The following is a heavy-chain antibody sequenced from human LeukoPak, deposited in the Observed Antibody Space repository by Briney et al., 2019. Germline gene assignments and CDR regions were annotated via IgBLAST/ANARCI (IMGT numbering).Heavy chain of an antibody. V-gene: IGHV4-61*02. CDR1: GGSISSGSYY. D-gene: IGHD1-26*01. CDR2: IYTSGST. CDR3: ARDLRVHGNYYDEA. Sequence: MTSETLSLTCTVSGGSISSGSYYWSWIRQPAGKGLEWIGRIYTSGSTNYNPSLKSRVTISVDTPKNQFSLKLSSVTAADTAVYYCARDLRVHGNYYDEAWGQGTLVTVSS. J-gene: IGHJ5*02.